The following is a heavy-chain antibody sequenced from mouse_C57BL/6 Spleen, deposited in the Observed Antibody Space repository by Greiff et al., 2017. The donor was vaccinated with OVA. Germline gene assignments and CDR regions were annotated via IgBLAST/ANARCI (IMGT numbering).Heavy chain of an antibody. CDR3: ARQGVYDYDYYAMDY. J-gene: IGHJ4*01. V-gene: IGHV5-6*01. Sequence: EVQLVESGGDLVKPGGSLKLSCAASGFTFSSYGMSWVRQTPDKRLEWVATISSGGSYTYYPDSVKGRFTISRDNAKNTLYLQMSSLKSEDTAMYYCARQGVYDYDYYAMDYWGQGTSVTVSS. D-gene: IGHD2-4*01. CDR2: ISSGGSYT. CDR1: GFTFSSYG.